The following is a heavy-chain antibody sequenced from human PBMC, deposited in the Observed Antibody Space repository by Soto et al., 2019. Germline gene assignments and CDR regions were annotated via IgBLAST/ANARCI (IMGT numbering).Heavy chain of an antibody. CDR3: ARGFLEGVGRLPETLGYCSGGSCRYYFDY. CDR2: INHSGST. V-gene: IGHV4-34*01. CDR1: GGSFSGYY. J-gene: IGHJ4*02. Sequence: PSETLSLTCAVYGGSFSGYYWSWIRQPPGKGLEWIGEINHSGSTNYNPSLKSRVTISVDTSKNQFSLKLSSVTAADTAVYYCARGFLEGVGRLPETLGYCSGGSCRYYFDYWGQGTLVTVSS. D-gene: IGHD2-15*01.